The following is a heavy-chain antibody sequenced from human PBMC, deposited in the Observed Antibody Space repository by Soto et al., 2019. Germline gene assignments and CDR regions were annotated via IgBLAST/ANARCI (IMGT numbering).Heavy chain of an antibody. CDR1: GFTFTSSA. J-gene: IGHJ6*02. CDR2: IVVGSGNT. Sequence: SVKVSCKASGFTFTSSAMQWVRQARGQRLEWIGWIVVGSGNTNYAQKFQERVTITRDMSTSTAYMELSSLRSEDTAVYYCAADRASSSLYFDYYYGMDVWGQGTTVTVSS. V-gene: IGHV1-58*02. D-gene: IGHD6-13*01. CDR3: AADRASSSLYFDYYYGMDV.